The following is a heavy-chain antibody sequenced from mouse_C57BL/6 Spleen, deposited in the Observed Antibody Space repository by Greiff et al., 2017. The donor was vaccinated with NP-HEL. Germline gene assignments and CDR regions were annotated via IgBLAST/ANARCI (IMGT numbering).Heavy chain of an antibody. J-gene: IGHJ2*01. CDR2: IHPNSGST. V-gene: IGHV1-64*01. CDR3: ARGDWSAGYFDY. CDR1: GYTFTSYW. Sequence: QVQLQQPGAELVKPGASVKLSCKASGYTFTSYWMHWVKQRPGQGLEWIGMIHPNSGSTNYNEKFKSKATLTVDKSSSTAYMQLSSLTSEDSAVYYCARGDWSAGYFDYWGQGTTLTVSS. D-gene: IGHD3-3*01.